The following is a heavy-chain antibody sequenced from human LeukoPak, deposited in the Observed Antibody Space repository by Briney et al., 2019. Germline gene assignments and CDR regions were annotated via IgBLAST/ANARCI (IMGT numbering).Heavy chain of an antibody. CDR2: FDYSGYT. J-gene: IGHJ5*02. CDR1: GGSIIDYS. Sequence: PSETLSLTCTGTGGSIIDYSWSWIRQPPGKGMEWLGYFDYSGYTNYNPSLRSRLTMSVDTSKRHLSLKLRSVTAADTAVYYCARVSRSESAVHTWGQGTLVTVSS. V-gene: IGHV4-59*08. CDR3: ARVSRSESAVHT. D-gene: IGHD2/OR15-2a*01.